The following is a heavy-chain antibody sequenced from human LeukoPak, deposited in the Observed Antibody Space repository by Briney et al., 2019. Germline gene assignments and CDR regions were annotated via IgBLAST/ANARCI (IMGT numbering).Heavy chain of an antibody. CDR3: ARDPDYYDILAGYYSNRFFDY. CDR2: INPNSGGT. V-gene: IGHV1-2*02. CDR1: GYTFTGYY. Sequence: GASVKVSCKASGYTFTGYYMHWVRQAPGQGLEWMGWINPNSGGTNYAQKFQGRVTMTRDTSISTAYMELSRLRSDDTAVYYCARDPDYYDILAGYYSNRFFDYWGQGTLVTVSS. J-gene: IGHJ4*02. D-gene: IGHD3-9*01.